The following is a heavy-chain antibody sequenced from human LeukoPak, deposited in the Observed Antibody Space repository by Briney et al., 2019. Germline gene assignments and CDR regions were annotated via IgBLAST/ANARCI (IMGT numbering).Heavy chain of an antibody. CDR2: IYYSRTT. CDR1: GGSITSYY. Sequence: KPSETLSLTCTVSGGSITSYYWSWIRQSPGKGLEWIGYIYYSRTTNYNPSLKSRVTISVDPSKNQFSLKLSSVTAADTALYYCARVRDGYNWGLDYWGQGTLVTVSS. CDR3: ARVRDGYNWGLDY. V-gene: IGHV4-59*01. D-gene: IGHD5-24*01. J-gene: IGHJ4*02.